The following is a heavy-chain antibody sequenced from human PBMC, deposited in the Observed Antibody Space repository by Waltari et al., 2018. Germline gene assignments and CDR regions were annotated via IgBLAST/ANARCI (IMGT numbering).Heavy chain of an antibody. J-gene: IGHJ6*03. D-gene: IGHD5-12*01. V-gene: IGHV1-69*10. Sequence: QVQLVQSGAEVKKPGSSVKVSCKASGGTFSSYAISWVRQAPGQGLEWMGGSIPILGIANYAQKFQGRVTITADKSTSTAYMELSSLRSEDTAVYYCARGGYDSRPYYYYYYMDVWGKGTTVTVSS. CDR2: SIPILGIA. CDR3: ARGGYDSRPYYYYYYMDV. CDR1: GGTFSSYA.